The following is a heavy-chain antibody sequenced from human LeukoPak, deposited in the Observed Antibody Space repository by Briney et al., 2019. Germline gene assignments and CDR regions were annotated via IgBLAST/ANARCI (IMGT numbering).Heavy chain of an antibody. D-gene: IGHD5-24*01. Sequence: PGGSLRLSCAASGFTFKSVWMHWVRQTPAKGVVWLSVINSDGSSTSYADAVKGRFTISRDNAKDTLYLQMNSLSAEDTAVYYCARTITDAFDIWGQGTMVSVSS. CDR3: ARTITDAFDI. CDR1: GFTFKSVW. V-gene: IGHV3-74*01. CDR2: INSDGSST. J-gene: IGHJ3*02.